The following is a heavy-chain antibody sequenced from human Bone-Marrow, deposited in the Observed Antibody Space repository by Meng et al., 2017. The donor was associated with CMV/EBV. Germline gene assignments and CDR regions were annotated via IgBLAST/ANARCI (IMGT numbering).Heavy chain of an antibody. J-gene: IGHJ6*02. CDR3: ARVVRTAGGMDV. CDR2: ISSSSSYI. V-gene: IGHV3-21*01. D-gene: IGHD3-10*01. CDR1: GFTFSSYS. Sequence: GESLKISCAASGFTFSSYSMNWVRQAPGKGLEWVSSISSSSSYIYYADSVKRRFTISRDNAKNSLYLQMNGLRVEDTAVYYCARVVRTAGGMDVWGQGDTVTVSS.